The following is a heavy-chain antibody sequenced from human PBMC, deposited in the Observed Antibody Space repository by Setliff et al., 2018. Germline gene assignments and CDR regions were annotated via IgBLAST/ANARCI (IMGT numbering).Heavy chain of an antibody. CDR2: IHGTEGT. D-gene: IGHD3-10*01. J-gene: IGHJ4*02. V-gene: IGHV4-61*09. Sequence: KTSETLSLTCTVSDGSLYSGNYYWTWIRQPAGKALEWIGHIHGTEGTHYNPSLVSRVTISRDKSPNQFSLMLRSVTAADTALYYCARGYYNGRGYYYLPCSFDSWGRGIVVTVSS. CDR1: DGSLYSGNYY. CDR3: ARGYYNGRGYYYLPCSFDS.